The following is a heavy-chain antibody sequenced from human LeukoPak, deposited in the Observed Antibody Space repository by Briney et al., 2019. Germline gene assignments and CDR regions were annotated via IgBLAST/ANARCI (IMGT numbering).Heavy chain of an antibody. CDR2: IYYSGST. CDR1: GGSISSYY. J-gene: IGHJ4*02. Sequence: PSETLSLTCTVSGGSISSYYWSWIRQPPGKGLEWIGYIYYSGSTNYNPSLKSRLTISVDTSKNQFSLKLTSVTAADTAVYYCARQNIVATEYFDHWGQGTLVTVSS. V-gene: IGHV4-59*01. CDR3: ARQNIVATEYFDH. D-gene: IGHD5-12*01.